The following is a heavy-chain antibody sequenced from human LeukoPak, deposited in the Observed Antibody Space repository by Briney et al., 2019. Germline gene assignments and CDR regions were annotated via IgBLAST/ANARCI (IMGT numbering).Heavy chain of an antibody. Sequence: GGSLRLSCAASVFTLSTYEMNWVRQAPGKGLDWVSYITASGSTMFYADSVTGRFTISRDKAKNSLYLQMNGLRTEDTVVYYCARRDFYDTTGYLFDYWGQGTLVTVSS. D-gene: IGHD3-22*01. CDR1: VFTLSTYE. J-gene: IGHJ4*02. V-gene: IGHV3-48*03. CDR3: ARRDFYDTTGYLFDY. CDR2: ITASGSTM.